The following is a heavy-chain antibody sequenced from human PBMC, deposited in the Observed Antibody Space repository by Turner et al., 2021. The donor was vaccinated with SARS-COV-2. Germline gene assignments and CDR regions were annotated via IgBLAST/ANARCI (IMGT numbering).Heavy chain of an antibody. CDR2: IGGRDANT. V-gene: IGHV3-23*01. J-gene: IGHJ4*02. Sequence: EVQLLEAGGGLVQHGGSLRLPCAASGFSFCVYAMAWVRQAPGKGLEGVSAIGGRDANTFYADSVGGRFTISRDNSKNTVFLQMNSLRADDTALYYCARGTINPPAGHWGQGTLVTVSS. D-gene: IGHD5-12*01. CDR3: ARGTINPPAGH. CDR1: GFSFCVYA.